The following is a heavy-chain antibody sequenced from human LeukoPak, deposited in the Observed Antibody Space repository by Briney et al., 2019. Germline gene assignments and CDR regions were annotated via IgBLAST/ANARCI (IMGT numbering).Heavy chain of an antibody. CDR1: GFTFSNYG. J-gene: IGHJ4*02. CDR2: IWYDGSNK. Sequence: GGSLRLSCAASGFTFSNYGMHWVRQAPGKGLEWVALIWYDGSNKYYTDSVKGRLTISRDNSKDTLFLQMNSLRAEDTAVYYCARGPDYYDSSGYYYLWYFDYWGQGTLVTVSS. CDR3: ARGPDYYDSSGYYYLWYFDY. V-gene: IGHV3-33*01. D-gene: IGHD3-22*01.